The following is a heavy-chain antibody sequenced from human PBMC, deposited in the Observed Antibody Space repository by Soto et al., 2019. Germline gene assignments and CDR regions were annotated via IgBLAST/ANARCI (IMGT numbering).Heavy chain of an antibody. D-gene: IGHD3-22*01. Sequence: SETLSLTCAVFGGSFSGYYWSWIRQPPGKGLEWIGEINHSGSTNYNPSLKGRVTISVDTSKNQFSLKLSSVTAADTAVYYCARGGGYYYDSSGYYYWGQGTLVTVSS. CDR1: GGSFSGYY. V-gene: IGHV4-34*01. J-gene: IGHJ4*02. CDR3: ARGGGYYYDSSGYYY. CDR2: INHSGST.